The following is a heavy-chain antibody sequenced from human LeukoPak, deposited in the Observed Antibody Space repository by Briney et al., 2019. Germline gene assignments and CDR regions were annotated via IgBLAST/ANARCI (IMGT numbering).Heavy chain of an antibody. CDR3: ARVVETTGYSSSWLNYYYYGMDV. V-gene: IGHV1-46*01. CDR1: GYTFTSYY. CDR2: INPSGGST. J-gene: IGHJ6*02. D-gene: IGHD6-13*01. Sequence: ASVKVSRKASGYTFTSYYMHWVRQAPGQGLEWMGIINPSGGSTSYAQKFQGRVTMTRDTSTSTVYMELSSLRSEDTAVYYCARVVETTGYSSSWLNYYYYGMDVWGQGTTVTVSS.